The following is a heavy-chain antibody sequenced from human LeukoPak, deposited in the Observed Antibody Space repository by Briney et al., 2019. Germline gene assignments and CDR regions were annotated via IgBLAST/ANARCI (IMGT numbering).Heavy chain of an antibody. CDR3: AKGGGDIVVVVAAITYYGMDV. CDR2: ISGSGGST. V-gene: IGHV3-23*01. CDR1: GFTFSSYA. Sequence: PGGSLRLSCAASGFTFSSYAMSWVRQAPGKGLEWVSAISGSGGSTYYADSVKGRFTISRDNSKNTLYLQMNSLRAEDTAVYYCAKGGGDIVVVVAAITYYGMDVWGQGTTVTVSS. D-gene: IGHD2-15*01. J-gene: IGHJ6*02.